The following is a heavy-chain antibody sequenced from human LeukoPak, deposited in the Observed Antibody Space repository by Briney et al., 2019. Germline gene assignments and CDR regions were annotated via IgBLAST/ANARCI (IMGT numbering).Heavy chain of an antibody. V-gene: IGHV3-30*03. CDR1: GFTFSSHG. Sequence: GGSLRLSCAASGFTFSSHGMNWVRQAPGKGLEWVAVISYDGSNKYYADSVKGRFTISRDNAKNSLYLQMNSLRAEDTAVYYCARDVSNYPSDYYYYYMDVWGKGTTVTVSS. D-gene: IGHD4-11*01. CDR3: ARDVSNYPSDYYYYYMDV. CDR2: ISYDGSNK. J-gene: IGHJ6*03.